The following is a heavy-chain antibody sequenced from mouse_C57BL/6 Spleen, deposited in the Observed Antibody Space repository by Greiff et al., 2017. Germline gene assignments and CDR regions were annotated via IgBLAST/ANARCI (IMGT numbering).Heavy chain of an antibody. CDR2: ISYDGSN. J-gene: IGHJ2*01. V-gene: IGHV3-6*01. CDR3: ARDVLSYFDY. CDR1: GYSITSGYY. Sequence: EVHLVESGPGLVKPSQSLSLTCSVTGYSITSGYYWNWIRQFPGNKLEWMGYISYDGSNNYNPSLKNRISITRDTSKNQFFLKLNSVTTEDTATYYCARDVLSYFDYWGQGTTLTVSS.